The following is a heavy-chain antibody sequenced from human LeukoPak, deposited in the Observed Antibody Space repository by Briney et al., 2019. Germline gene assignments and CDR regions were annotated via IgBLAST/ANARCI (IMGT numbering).Heavy chain of an antibody. D-gene: IGHD1-26*01. Sequence: SQTLSLTCAISGDSVPSNSAAWNWIRQSPSRDPEWLGRTYYRSKWYYDYAVAVKSRISINPDTSKNQFSLQLSSVTPEDTAVYYCARDPVGGSTIFDYWGQGTLVTVSS. V-gene: IGHV6-1*01. CDR1: GDSVPSNSAA. CDR2: TYYRSKWYY. J-gene: IGHJ4*02. CDR3: ARDPVGGSTIFDY.